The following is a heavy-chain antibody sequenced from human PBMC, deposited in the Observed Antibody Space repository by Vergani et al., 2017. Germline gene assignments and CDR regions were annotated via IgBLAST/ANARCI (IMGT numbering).Heavy chain of an antibody. Sequence: EVQLVESGGVVVQPGRSLRLSCAASGFTFDDYAMHWVRQAPGKGLEWVSLISWDGGSTYYADSVKGRFTISRDNSKNSLYLQMNSLRAEDTALYYCAKAVVGSYYEYVDYWGQGTLVTVSS. V-gene: IGHV3-43D*03. CDR2: ISWDGGST. J-gene: IGHJ4*02. CDR1: GFTFDDYA. CDR3: AKAVVGSYYEYVDY. D-gene: IGHD1-26*01.